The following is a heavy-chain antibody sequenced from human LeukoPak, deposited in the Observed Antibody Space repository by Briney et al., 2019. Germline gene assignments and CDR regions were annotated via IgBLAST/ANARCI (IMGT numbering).Heavy chain of an antibody. CDR1: GGTFSSYT. CDR2: IIPILGIA. Sequence: SVKVSCRASGGTFSSYTISWVRQAPGQGLEWMGRIIPILGIANYAQKFQGRVTITADKSTSTAYMELSSLRSEDTAVYYCAIRPGEVDTAIAWGQGTLVTVSS. CDR3: AIRPGEVDTAIA. V-gene: IGHV1-69*02. D-gene: IGHD5-18*01. J-gene: IGHJ4*02.